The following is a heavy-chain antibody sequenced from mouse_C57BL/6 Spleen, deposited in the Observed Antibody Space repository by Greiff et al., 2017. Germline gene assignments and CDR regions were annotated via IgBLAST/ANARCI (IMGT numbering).Heavy chain of an antibody. D-gene: IGHD3-2*02. CDR3: AQTAQANWTMDD. CDR1: GYTFTSYW. CDR2: IHPNSGST. V-gene: IGHV1-64*01. J-gene: IGHJ4*01. Sequence: VQLQQPGAELVKPGASVKLSCKASGYTFTSYWMHWVKQRPGQGLEWIGVIHPNSGSTNYNAKFKGKATLTVDKSSSTASMQLSSLTSEDSAVYYCAQTAQANWTMDDWGKGTSVTVSA.